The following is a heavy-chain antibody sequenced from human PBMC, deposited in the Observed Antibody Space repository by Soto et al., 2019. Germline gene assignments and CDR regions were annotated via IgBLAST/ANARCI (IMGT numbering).Heavy chain of an antibody. V-gene: IGHV2-5*02. CDR1: GFSLSTSEVG. CDR3: AHAPGIAVTTNWFDP. Sequence: QITLKESGPTLVKPTQNLTLTCTFSGFSLSTSEVGVGWIRQPPGKALQWLALIYWDDDKRYSPSLKSRLTITKDTSKNQVVLTMTNMDPVDTATYYCAHAPGIAVTTNWFDPWGQGILVTVSS. CDR2: IYWDDDK. D-gene: IGHD6-19*01. J-gene: IGHJ5*02.